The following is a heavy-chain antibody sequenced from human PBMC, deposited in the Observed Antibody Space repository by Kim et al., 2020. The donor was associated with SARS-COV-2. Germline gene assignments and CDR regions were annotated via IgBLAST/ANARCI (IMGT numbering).Heavy chain of an antibody. Sequence: STIYYADSVKGRFTISRDNAKNSLYLQRNSLRDEDTAVYYCARDRNAFDIWGQGTMVTVSS. CDR3: ARDRNAFDI. J-gene: IGHJ3*02. V-gene: IGHV3-48*02. CDR2: STI.